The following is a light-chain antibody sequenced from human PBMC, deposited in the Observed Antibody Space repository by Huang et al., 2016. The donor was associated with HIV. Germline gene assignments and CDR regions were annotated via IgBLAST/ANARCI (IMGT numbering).Light chain of an antibody. CDR2: AAS. V-gene: IGKV3-15*01. J-gene: IGKJ1*01. CDR1: QNINTN. Sequence: EIVMTQSPGTLSVAPGERATLSCRASQNINTNLAGFQQKPGQAPRLRIYAASTRTADFPARFSGRGSRTEFTLTISSLQSEDIAVYYCQQYNDWPRSFGQGTKVEIK. CDR3: QQYNDWPRS.